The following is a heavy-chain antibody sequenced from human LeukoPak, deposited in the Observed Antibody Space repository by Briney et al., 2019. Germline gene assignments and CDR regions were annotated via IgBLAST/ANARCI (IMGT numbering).Heavy chain of an antibody. CDR2: ISYDGSNK. V-gene: IGHV3-30*04. CDR1: GFTFSSYA. D-gene: IGHD3-22*01. J-gene: IGHJ6*03. CDR3: ARLGYYDSSGPSGYYYYYYYMDV. Sequence: PGGSLRLSCAASGFTFSSYAMHWVRQAPGKGLEWVAVISYDGSNKYYADSVKGRFTISRDNSKNTLYLQMNSLRAEDTAVYYCARLGYYDSSGPSGYYYYYYYMDVWGKGTTVTVSS.